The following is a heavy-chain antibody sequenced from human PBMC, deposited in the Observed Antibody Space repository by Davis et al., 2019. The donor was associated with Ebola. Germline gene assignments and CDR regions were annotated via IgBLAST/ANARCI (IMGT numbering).Heavy chain of an antibody. CDR3: AKGGSGWTRDYYYGMDV. J-gene: IGHJ6*02. V-gene: IGHV3-33*06. Sequence: GESLKISCAASGFTFSSYGMHWVRQAPGKGLEWVAVIWYDGSNKYYADSVKGRFTISRDNSKNTLYLQMNSLRAEDTAVYYCAKGGSGWTRDYYYGMDVWGQGTTVTVSS. D-gene: IGHD6-19*01. CDR2: IWYDGSNK. CDR1: GFTFSSYG.